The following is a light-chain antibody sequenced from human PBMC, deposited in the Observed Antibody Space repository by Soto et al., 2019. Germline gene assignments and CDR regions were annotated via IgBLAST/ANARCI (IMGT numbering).Light chain of an antibody. J-gene: IGKJ1*01. CDR2: TAS. Sequence: DIQMTQSPSSLSASVGDRVTITCRASQSISSYLNWYQQKPGKAPMLLIYTASSLQSGVPSRFSGSGSGTDFTITISSLQPEDFATYYCQQSYSTRPFGQGTKVEIK. CDR3: QQSYSTRP. V-gene: IGKV1-39*01. CDR1: QSISSY.